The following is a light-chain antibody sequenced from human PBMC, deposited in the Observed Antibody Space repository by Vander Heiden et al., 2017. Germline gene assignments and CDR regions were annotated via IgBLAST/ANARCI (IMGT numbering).Light chain of an antibody. CDR1: VDIRSD. CDR3: LQDYNYPFT. J-gene: IGKJ3*01. V-gene: IGKV1-6*02. Sequence: QMTQSPSSLSASVGDRVTITCRASVDIRSDLGWYQQRPGKAPKLLIYDATRLQSGVPSRFSGRGSGTDFTLTISSLHSEDFATYYCLQDYNYPFTFGPGTKVEIK. CDR2: DAT.